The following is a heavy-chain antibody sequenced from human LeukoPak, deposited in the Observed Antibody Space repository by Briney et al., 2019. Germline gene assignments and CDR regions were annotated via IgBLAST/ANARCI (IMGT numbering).Heavy chain of an antibody. CDR3: ARRPYDILTGYPGGWFDP. J-gene: IGHJ5*02. V-gene: IGHV4-39*01. D-gene: IGHD3-9*01. CDR1: GGSISSSSYY. Sequence: PSETLSLTCTVSGGSISSSSYYWGWIRQPPGKGLEWIGSIYYSGSTYYNPSLKSRVTIFVDTSKNQFSLKLSSVTAADTAVYYCARRPYDILTGYPGGWFDPWGQGTLVTVSS. CDR2: IYYSGST.